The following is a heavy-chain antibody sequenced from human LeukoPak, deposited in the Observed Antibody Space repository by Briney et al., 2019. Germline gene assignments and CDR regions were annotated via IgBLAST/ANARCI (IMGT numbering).Heavy chain of an antibody. CDR3: VRRYCSSSSCTLDY. CDR1: GFTFSSYE. Sequence: GGSLRLSCAASGFTFSSYEMIWVRQAPGKGLEWVSYISSSGRTIFYAGSVKGRFTVSRDNAKNSLYLQMNSLRAEDTAVYYCVRRYCSSSSCTLDYWGQGTLVTVSS. J-gene: IGHJ4*02. V-gene: IGHV3-48*03. CDR2: ISSSGRTI. D-gene: IGHD2-15*01.